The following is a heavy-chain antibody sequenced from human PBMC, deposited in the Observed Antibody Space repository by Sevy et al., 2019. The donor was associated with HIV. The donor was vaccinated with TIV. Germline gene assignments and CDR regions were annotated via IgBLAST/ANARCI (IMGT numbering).Heavy chain of an antibody. CDR1: GDTFTNNY. Sequence: ASVKVSCKASGDTFTNNYIHWVRQAPGQGLEWMVMVDPSAGNTTYAQKFQGRVTMTRDTSTSILYMELSSLRSEDTAVYYSVRADPDQHFDSWGQGTLVTVSS. V-gene: IGHV1-46*01. CDR3: VRADPDQHFDS. J-gene: IGHJ4*02. CDR2: VDPSAGNT.